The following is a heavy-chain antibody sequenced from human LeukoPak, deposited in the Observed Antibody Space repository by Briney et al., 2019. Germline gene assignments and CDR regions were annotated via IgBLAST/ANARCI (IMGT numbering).Heavy chain of an antibody. Sequence: GASVKVSCKASGYTFTSYAMHWVRQAPGQRLEWMGWINAGNGNTKYSQKFQGRVTITRDTSASTAYMELSSLRFEDTAVYYCARDRDVYYFDYWGQGTLVAVSS. CDR2: INAGNGNT. CDR1: GYTFTSYA. D-gene: IGHD2-8*01. V-gene: IGHV1-3*01. CDR3: ARDRDVYYFDY. J-gene: IGHJ4*02.